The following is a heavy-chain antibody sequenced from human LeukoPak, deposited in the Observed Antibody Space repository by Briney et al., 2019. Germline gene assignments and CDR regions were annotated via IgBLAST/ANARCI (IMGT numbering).Heavy chain of an antibody. CDR1: GFTFSSYA. V-gene: IGHV3-23*01. CDR3: AKSFQRYYYDSSPDY. J-gene: IGHJ4*02. CDR2: ISGSGGST. Sequence: GGSLRLSCAAFGFTFSSYAMSWVRQAPGKGLEWVSAISGSGGSTYYADSVKGRFTIPRDNSKNTLYLQMNSLRAEDTAVYYCAKSFQRYYYDSSPDYWGQGTLVTVSS. D-gene: IGHD3-22*01.